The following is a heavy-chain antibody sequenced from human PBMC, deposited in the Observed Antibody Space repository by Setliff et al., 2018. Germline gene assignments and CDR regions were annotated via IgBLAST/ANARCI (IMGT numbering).Heavy chain of an antibody. CDR1: GYSISSGYI. CDR3: ARDLGHGGDSDY. V-gene: IGHV4-38-2*02. CDR2: IGHTGSI. J-gene: IGHJ4*02. D-gene: IGHD2-21*02. Sequence: SETLSLTCTVSGYSISSGYIWGWIRQPPGKGLEWVGNIGHTGSINYNPSLKSRLTISRDTSKNQVSLKLNSVTATDTAVYYCARDLGHGGDSDYWGQGILVTV.